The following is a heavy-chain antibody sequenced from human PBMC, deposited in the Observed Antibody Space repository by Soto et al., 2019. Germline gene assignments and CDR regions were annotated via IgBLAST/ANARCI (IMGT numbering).Heavy chain of an antibody. D-gene: IGHD3-22*01. CDR1: GFTFSSYG. CDR3: AKDGPLASSGYYGWVDP. CDR2: ISYDGSNK. Sequence: LRLSCAASGFTFSSYGMHWVRQAPGKGLEWVAVISYDGSNKYYADSVKGRFTISRDNSKNTLYLQMNSLRAEDTAVYYCAKDGPLASSGYYGWVDPWGQGTLVTVSS. V-gene: IGHV3-30*18. J-gene: IGHJ5*02.